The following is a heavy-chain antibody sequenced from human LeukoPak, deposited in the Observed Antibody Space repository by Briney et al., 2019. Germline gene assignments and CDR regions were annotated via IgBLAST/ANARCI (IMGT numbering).Heavy chain of an antibody. Sequence: ASVKVSCKASGYTFNSYGISWVRQAPPQGLEWMGWINVYDGNTDYAQKLHGTVTMTTNTSTSTVYMELRTVRADDTAVYDCARNTGSHWFWGQGTLVTVSS. CDR2: INVYDGNT. CDR3: ARNTGSHWF. D-gene: IGHD3-9*01. J-gene: IGHJ4*02. V-gene: IGHV1-18*01. CDR1: GYTFNSYG.